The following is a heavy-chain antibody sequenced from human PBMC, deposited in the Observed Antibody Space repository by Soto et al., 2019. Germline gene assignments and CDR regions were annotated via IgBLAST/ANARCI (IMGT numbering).Heavy chain of an antibody. V-gene: IGHV1-69*05. J-gene: IGHJ4*02. Sequence: ASVKVSCKASGGTFSSYAISWVRQAPGQGLEWMGGIIPIFGTANYAQKFQGRVTMTTDTSTSTAYMELRSLRSDDTAVYYCARDPNIVVVPAQDPLDYWGQGTLVTVSS. CDR1: GGTFSSYA. D-gene: IGHD2-2*01. CDR3: ARDPNIVVVPAQDPLDY. CDR2: IIPIFGTA.